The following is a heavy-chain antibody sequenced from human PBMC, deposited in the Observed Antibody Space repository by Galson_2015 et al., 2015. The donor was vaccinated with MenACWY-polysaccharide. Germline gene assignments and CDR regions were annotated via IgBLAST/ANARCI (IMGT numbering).Heavy chain of an antibody. J-gene: IGHJ5*01. CDR1: GFTFSGAW. V-gene: IGHV3-23*01. D-gene: IGHD2-21*01. Sequence: SLRLSCATSGFTFSGAWMSWVRQAPGKGLKWVSVISDSGVTTYYADSVKGRFTVSRDNSKNTLYLQMNSLRGEDTAVYYCAKGRVSDWYDSWGQGTLVTVSS. CDR3: AKGRVSDWYDS. CDR2: ISDSGVTT.